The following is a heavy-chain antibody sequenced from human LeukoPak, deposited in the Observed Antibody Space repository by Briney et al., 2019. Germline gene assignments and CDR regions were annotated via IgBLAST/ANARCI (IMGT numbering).Heavy chain of an antibody. Sequence: LRLSCAASGFTFSSYAMHWVRQPPGKGLEWIGEINHSGSTNYNPSLKSRVTISVDTSKNQFSLKLSSVTAADTAVYYCAGRTIVGATDYWGQGTPVTVSS. CDR2: INHSGST. CDR1: GFTFSSYA. CDR3: AGRTIVGATDY. J-gene: IGHJ4*02. D-gene: IGHD1-26*01. V-gene: IGHV4-34*08.